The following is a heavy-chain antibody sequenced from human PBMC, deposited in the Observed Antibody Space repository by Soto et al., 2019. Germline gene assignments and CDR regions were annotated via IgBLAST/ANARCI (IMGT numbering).Heavy chain of an antibody. Sequence: QITLKASGPTLVKPTQTLTLTGTFSGFSLNTSGVGVGWIRQPPGKALEWLALIYWDDDKRSTPSLKSRLNIAKYTSKNQVVLTMTNMDPVDTGTYYCAHRPYGDYPIDYWGQGTLVTVSS. CDR1: GFSLNTSGVG. CDR2: IYWDDDK. V-gene: IGHV2-5*02. D-gene: IGHD4-17*01. J-gene: IGHJ4*02. CDR3: AHRPYGDYPIDY.